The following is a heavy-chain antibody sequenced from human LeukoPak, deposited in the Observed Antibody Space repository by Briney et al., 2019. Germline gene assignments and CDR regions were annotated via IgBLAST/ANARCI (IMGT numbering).Heavy chain of an antibody. V-gene: IGHV4-34*01. CDR2: INHSGST. CDR3: ARPYYDFWSGYYTGGSRYMDV. CDR1: GGSFGGYY. D-gene: IGHD3-3*01. Sequence: SETLSLTCAVYGGSFGGYYWSWIRQPPGKGLEWIGEINHSGSTNYNPSLKSRVTISVDTSKNQFSLKLSSVTAADTAVYYCARPYYDFWSGYYTGGSRYMDVWGKGTTVTVSS. J-gene: IGHJ6*03.